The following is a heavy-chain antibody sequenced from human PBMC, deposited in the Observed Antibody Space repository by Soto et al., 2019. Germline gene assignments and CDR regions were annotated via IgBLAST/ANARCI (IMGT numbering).Heavy chain of an antibody. D-gene: IGHD3-22*01. CDR2: IRSKAYGGTT. CDR3: TRVPPNYYDSSGYYYGMDV. V-gene: IGHV3-49*04. J-gene: IGHJ6*02. CDR1: GCTFGDYA. Sequence: LRLSCTASGCTFGDYAMSWVRQAPGKGLEWVGFIRSKAYGGTTEYAASVKGRFTISRDDSKSIAYLQMNSLKPEDTAVYYCTRVPPNYYDSSGYYYGMDVWGQGTTVTVSS.